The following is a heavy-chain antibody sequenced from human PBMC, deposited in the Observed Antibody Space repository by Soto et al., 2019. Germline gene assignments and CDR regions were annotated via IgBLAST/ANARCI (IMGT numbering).Heavy chain of an antibody. CDR2: IYTSGIT. D-gene: IGHD3-22*01. Sequence: PSETLSLTCTVSGGSISSYYWSWIRQPAGKGLEWIGRIYTSGITNYNPSLKSRVTMSVDTSKNQFSLKLSSVTAADTAVYYCASEPTYYYDSSGYETIWGQGTMVTV. CDR1: GGSISSYY. J-gene: IGHJ4*02. V-gene: IGHV4-4*07. CDR3: ASEPTYYYDSSGYETI.